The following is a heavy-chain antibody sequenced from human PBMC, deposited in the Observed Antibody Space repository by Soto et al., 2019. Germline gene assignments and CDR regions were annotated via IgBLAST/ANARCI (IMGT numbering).Heavy chain of an antibody. D-gene: IGHD4-17*01. CDR1: GFTFGRHG. CDR2: IGSDGRRD. Sequence: QVQLVESGGGVVQPGGSLRLSCAASGFTFGRHGMHWVRQAPGKGLEWVAVIGSDGRRDSYADSVKGRFTISRDNGQNTLDLQMNSLRAEAKAVYYCARDDDYGDNGLDYWGQGTLVTVSS. CDR3: ARDDDYGDNGLDY. J-gene: IGHJ4*02. V-gene: IGHV3-33*01.